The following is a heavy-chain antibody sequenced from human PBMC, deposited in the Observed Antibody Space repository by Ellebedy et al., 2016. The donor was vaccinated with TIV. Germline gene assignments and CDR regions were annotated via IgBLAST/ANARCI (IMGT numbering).Heavy chain of an antibody. CDR2: INHSGST. Sequence: SETLSLTXTVSGGSISSSSYYWGWIRQPPGKGLEWIGEINHSGSTNYNPSLKSRVTISVDTSKNQFSLKLSSVTAADTAVYYCARDGLRGDILTGYYPDYFDYWGQGTLVTVSS. CDR3: ARDGLRGDILTGYYPDYFDY. CDR1: GGSISSSSYY. D-gene: IGHD3-9*01. J-gene: IGHJ4*02. V-gene: IGHV4-39*07.